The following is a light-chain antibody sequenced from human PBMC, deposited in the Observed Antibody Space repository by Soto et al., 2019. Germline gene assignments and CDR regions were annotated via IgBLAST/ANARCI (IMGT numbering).Light chain of an antibody. V-gene: IGKV2-30*01. CDR2: KVS. J-gene: IGKJ1*01. CDR3: MQGTHWPAT. Sequence: DVAMTQSPLSLPVTLGQPASISCRSSQSLVNSDGNTYLSWFQQRPGQSPRRLIHKVSYRESGVPDRFSGSGSGTDFTLKISRVEADDFGVYYCMQGTHWPATFGQGTKVETK. CDR1: QSLVNSDGNTY.